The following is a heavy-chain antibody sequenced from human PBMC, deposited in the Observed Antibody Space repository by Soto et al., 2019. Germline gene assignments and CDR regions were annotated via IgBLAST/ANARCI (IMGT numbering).Heavy chain of an antibody. V-gene: IGHV1-69*13. CDR2: IIPIFGTA. D-gene: IGHD3-22*01. Sequence: GASVKVSCKASGGTFSSYAISWVRQAPGQGLEWMGGIIPIFGTANYAQKFQGRVTIAADESTSTAYMELSSLRSEDTAVYYCARSYYYDSSGYYRYWYFDLWGRGTLVTVSS. CDR3: ARSYYYDSSGYYRYWYFDL. CDR1: GGTFSSYA. J-gene: IGHJ2*01.